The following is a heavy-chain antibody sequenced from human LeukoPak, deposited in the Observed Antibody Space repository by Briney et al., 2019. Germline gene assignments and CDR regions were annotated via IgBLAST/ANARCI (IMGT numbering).Heavy chain of an antibody. CDR3: ARVPTVTIYYYYYYIDV. J-gene: IGHJ6*03. CDR2: IIPIFGTA. D-gene: IGHD4-11*01. V-gene: IGHV1-69*13. CDR1: GGTFSSYA. Sequence: SVKVSCKASGGTFSSYAISWVRQAPGQGLEWMGGIIPIFGTANYAQKFQGRVTITADESTSTAYMELSSLRSEDTAVYYCARVPTVTIYYYYYYIDVWGKGTTVTVSS.